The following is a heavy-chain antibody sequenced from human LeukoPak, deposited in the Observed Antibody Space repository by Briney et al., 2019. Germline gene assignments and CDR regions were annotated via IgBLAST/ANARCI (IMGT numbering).Heavy chain of an antibody. CDR3: VTSTGYFSTCGAFDI. J-gene: IGHJ3*02. D-gene: IGHD2-15*01. CDR1: GFTFTAFY. CDR2: INLRSGGT. V-gene: IGHV1-2*02. Sequence: ASVTVSCKASGFTFTAFYMHWVRQAPGQGLEWMAWINLRSGGTNYAQRFQGRVTMTRDTSISTAYMELSSLRSDDTAIYYCVTSTGYFSTCGAFDIWGQGTMVTVSS.